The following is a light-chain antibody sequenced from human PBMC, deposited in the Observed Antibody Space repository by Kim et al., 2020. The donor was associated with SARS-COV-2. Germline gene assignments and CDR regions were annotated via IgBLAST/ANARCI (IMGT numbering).Light chain of an antibody. CDR2: AAS. Sequence: DVQMTQSPSSLSASVGDRVAITCRASQTISIYLNWYQQTPGKAPRLLISAASTLQSGVPSRFSGSGSGTDFTLTISSLQPEDFATYYCQQSDSTPYNFGQGTKLEIK. V-gene: IGKV1-39*01. CDR1: QTISIY. CDR3: QQSDSTPYN. J-gene: IGKJ2*01.